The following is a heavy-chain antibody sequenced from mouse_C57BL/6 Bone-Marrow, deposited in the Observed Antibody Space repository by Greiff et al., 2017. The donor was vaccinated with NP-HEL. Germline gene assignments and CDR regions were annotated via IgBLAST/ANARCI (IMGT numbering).Heavy chain of an antibody. CDR2: IYPRSGNT. CDR1: GYTFTSYG. J-gene: IGHJ2*01. D-gene: IGHD2-3*01. Sequence: VQLQQSGAELARPGASVKLSCKASGYTFTSYGISWVKQRTGQGLEWIGEIYPRSGNTYYNEKFKGKATLTADKSSSTAYMELRSLTSEDSAVYFCARRGDGYYEGYFDYWGQGTTLTVSS. V-gene: IGHV1-81*01. CDR3: ARRGDGYYEGYFDY.